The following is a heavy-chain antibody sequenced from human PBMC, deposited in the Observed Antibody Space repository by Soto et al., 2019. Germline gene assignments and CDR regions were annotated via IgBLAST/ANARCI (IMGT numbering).Heavy chain of an antibody. V-gene: IGHV1-3*01. D-gene: IGHD4-17*01. J-gene: IGHJ4*02. CDR3: ALEEGDYPYFDY. CDR2: INAGNGNT. CDR1: GYTFTSYA. Sequence: GASVKVSCKASGYTFTSYAMHWVRQAPGQRLEWMGWINAGNGNTKYSQEFQGRVTITRDTSASTAYMELSSLRSEDTAVYYCALEEGDYPYFDYWGQGTLVTVSS.